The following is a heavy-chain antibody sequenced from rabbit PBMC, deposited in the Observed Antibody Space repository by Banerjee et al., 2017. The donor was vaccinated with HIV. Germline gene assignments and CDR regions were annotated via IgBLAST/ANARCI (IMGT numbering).Heavy chain of an antibody. V-gene: IGHV1S7*01. Sequence: QLVESGGGLVQPGGSLKLSCKASGFDFSTYSMSWVRQAPGKGLEWIGYIVPIFGVTYYANWVNGRFTISSHNAQNTLYLQLNSLTVADTATYFSVREAGYGGYGDGNLWGPGTLVTVS. CDR3: VREAGYGGYGDGNL. J-gene: IGHJ4*01. CDR1: GFDFSTYS. CDR2: IVPIFGVT. D-gene: IGHD6-1*01.